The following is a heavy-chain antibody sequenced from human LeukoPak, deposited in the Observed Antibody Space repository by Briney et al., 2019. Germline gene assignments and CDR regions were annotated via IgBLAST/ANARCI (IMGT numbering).Heavy chain of an antibody. Sequence: GGSLRLSCAASGFTFSTYSMHWVRQAPGKGLEYVSAINSNGGNTYYANSVKGRFTISRDNSKNTLYLQMNSLRAEDTAVYYCASLQVRGQHDAFDIWGQGTMVTVSS. CDR3: ASLQVRGQHDAFDI. CDR2: INSNGGNT. D-gene: IGHD3-10*01. CDR1: GFTFSTYS. J-gene: IGHJ3*02. V-gene: IGHV3-64*01.